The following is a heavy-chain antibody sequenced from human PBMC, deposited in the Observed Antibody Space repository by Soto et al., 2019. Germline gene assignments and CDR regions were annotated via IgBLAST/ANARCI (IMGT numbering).Heavy chain of an antibody. Sequence: GASVKVSCKASGGTFSSYTISWVRQAPGQGLEWMGRIIPILGIANYAQKFQGRVTITADKSTSTAYMELSSLRSEDTAVYYCARCSSSWYGYFQHWGQGTLVTVSS. D-gene: IGHD6-13*01. CDR3: ARCSSSWYGYFQH. CDR1: GGTFSSYT. CDR2: IIPILGIA. V-gene: IGHV1-69*02. J-gene: IGHJ1*01.